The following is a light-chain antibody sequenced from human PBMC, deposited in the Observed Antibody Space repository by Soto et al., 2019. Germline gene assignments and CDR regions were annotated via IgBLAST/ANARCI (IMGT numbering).Light chain of an antibody. CDR3: QQRYIWPIS. CDR1: QSVSRK. CDR2: GAS. J-gene: IGKJ4*01. Sequence: EIVVTQAPATLSLSPGERASLSCRARQSVSRKLSFSQHKPGQAPRLLIYGASNRATGIPARFGGSGSWTDFTLTISSLEPDDCAVYSCQQRYIWPISFDGGTKVEI. V-gene: IGKV3-11*01.